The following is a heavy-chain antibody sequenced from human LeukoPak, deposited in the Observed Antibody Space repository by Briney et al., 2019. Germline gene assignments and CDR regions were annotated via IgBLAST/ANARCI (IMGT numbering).Heavy chain of an antibody. CDR1: GFSLSSYS. J-gene: IGHJ4*02. CDR2: ISSGSRPI. CDR3: VRESITGHRDFDY. Sequence: GGSLRLSCAASGFSLSSYSMNWVRQAPGGGREWISYISSGSRPIYYADSVEGRFTISRDNGKNSLYLLLNNLRADDTAVYFCVRESITGHRDFDYWGQGTLITVSS. D-gene: IGHD1-20*01. V-gene: IGHV3-48*01.